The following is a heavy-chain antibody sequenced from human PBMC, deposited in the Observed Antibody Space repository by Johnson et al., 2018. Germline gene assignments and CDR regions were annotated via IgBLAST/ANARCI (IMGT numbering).Heavy chain of an antibody. CDR1: SGSFSGYY. CDR3: ASRRITIFGVVRDV. D-gene: IGHD3-3*01. CDR2: INHRGST. J-gene: IGHJ6*02. V-gene: IGHV4-34*01. Sequence: QVQLQQWGAGLLKPSETLSLTCAVYSGSFSGYYWSWIRQPPGKGLEWLGEINHRGSTTYTPSLKSRVTISVDTSKNQFSLKLSSVTAADTAVYYCASRRITIFGVVRDVWGQGTTVTVSS.